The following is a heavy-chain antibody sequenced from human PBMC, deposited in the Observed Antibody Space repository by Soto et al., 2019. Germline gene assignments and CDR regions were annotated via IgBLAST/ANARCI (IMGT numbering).Heavy chain of an antibody. D-gene: IGHD5-12*01. Sequence: QVQLVQSGAEVKKPGSSVKVSCKASGGTFNNYPITWVRQAPGQGLEWMGGSIPIFGTANYAQKFQGRVTISVNEPTSTAYMELSSLRSEDTAVYYCARGRGYSGDDHYYYFDMDVWGQGTTVTASS. V-gene: IGHV1-69*01. CDR3: ARGRGYSGDDHYYYFDMDV. J-gene: IGHJ6*02. CDR1: GGTFNNYP. CDR2: SIPIFGTA.